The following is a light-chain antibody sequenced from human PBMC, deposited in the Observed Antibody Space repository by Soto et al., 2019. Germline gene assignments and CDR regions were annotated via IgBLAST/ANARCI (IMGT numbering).Light chain of an antibody. J-gene: IGLJ1*01. Sequence: QSALTQPASVSGSPGQSITISCTGTTSDIGAYDYVSWYQQLPGKAPKLIISEVNDRPSGVSNRFSGSKSATTASLTISGLQAEDEGDYYCASFTSSCTYVFGTGTKVTVL. CDR1: TSDIGAYDY. CDR2: EVN. CDR3: ASFTSSCTYV. V-gene: IGLV2-14*01.